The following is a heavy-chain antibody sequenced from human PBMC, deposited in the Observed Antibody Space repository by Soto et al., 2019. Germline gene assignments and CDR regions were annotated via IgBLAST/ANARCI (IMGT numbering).Heavy chain of an antibody. Sequence: EAQLVESGGGLVQPGGSLRLSCAAFEFTLSNYEMDWVRQAPGKGLEWVSHIGRRGSPIYYADSVKGRFTISRDNAKKSLFLQMNSLRPEDTAVYYCARVYDDYLIDAFDIWGQGTMVSVSS. CDR1: EFTLSNYE. J-gene: IGHJ3*02. V-gene: IGHV3-48*03. CDR3: ARVYDDYLIDAFDI. CDR2: IGRRGSPI. D-gene: IGHD4-17*01.